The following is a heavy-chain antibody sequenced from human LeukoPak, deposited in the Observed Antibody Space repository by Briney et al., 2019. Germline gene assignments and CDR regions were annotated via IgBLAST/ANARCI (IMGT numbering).Heavy chain of an antibody. CDR2: IRYDENSK. J-gene: IGHJ4*02. D-gene: IGHD6-25*01. CDR3: AKEIGAAAGRGFDY. CDR1: GFTFSDYG. Sequence: PGGSLRLSCAASGFTFSDYGMHWVRQAPGKGLEWVAFIRYDENSKYYADSVKGRFTIPRDNSKNTLFLQMNSLRPDDTALYYCAKEIGAAAGRGFDYWGQGTLVTVSS. V-gene: IGHV3-30*02.